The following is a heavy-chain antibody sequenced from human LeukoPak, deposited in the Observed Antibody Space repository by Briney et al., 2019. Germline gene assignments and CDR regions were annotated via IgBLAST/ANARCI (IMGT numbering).Heavy chain of an antibody. J-gene: IGHJ4*02. CDR3: ARSRNWNDFDY. D-gene: IGHD1-20*01. Sequence: GRSLRLSCAASGFTFSSYGMHWVRQAPGKGLEWVAVISYDGSNKYYADSVKGRFTISRDNSKNTLYLQMDSLRAEDTAVYYCARSRNWNDFDYWGQGTLVTVSS. V-gene: IGHV3-30*03. CDR1: GFTFSSYG. CDR2: ISYDGSNK.